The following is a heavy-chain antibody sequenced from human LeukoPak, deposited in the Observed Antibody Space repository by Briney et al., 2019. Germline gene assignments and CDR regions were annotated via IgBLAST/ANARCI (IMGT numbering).Heavy chain of an antibody. D-gene: IGHD6-25*01. Sequence: GGSLRLSCAASGFTFSSHWMSWVRQAPGKGLEWVANIKQDGSEKYYVDSVKGRFTISRDNAKNSLYLQMDSLRAEDTAVYYCARVQQAAFDYWGQGTLVTVSS. CDR1: GFTFSSHW. V-gene: IGHV3-7*04. J-gene: IGHJ4*02. CDR2: IKQDGSEK. CDR3: ARVQQAAFDY.